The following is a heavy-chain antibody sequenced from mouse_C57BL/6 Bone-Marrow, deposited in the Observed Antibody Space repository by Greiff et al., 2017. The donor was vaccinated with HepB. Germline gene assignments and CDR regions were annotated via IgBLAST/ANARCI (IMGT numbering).Heavy chain of an antibody. D-gene: IGHD2-1*01. CDR1: GIAFSRYW. CDR2: INPDSSTI. V-gene: IGHV4-1*01. Sequence: VQLKESGGGLVQPGGSLKLSCAASGIAFSRYWMSWVRRAPGKGLEWIGEINPDSSTINYAPSLKDKFIISRDNAKNTLYLQMSKVRSEDTALYYCARPHGNYWAMDYWGKGTSVTVSS. J-gene: IGHJ4*01. CDR3: ARPHGNYWAMDY.